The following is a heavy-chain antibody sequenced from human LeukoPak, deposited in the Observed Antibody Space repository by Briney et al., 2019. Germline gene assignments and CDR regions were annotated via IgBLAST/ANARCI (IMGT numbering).Heavy chain of an antibody. V-gene: IGHV1-2*02. CDR2: INPNTGDT. D-gene: IGHD3-22*01. CDR1: GYTFTGYY. Sequence: GASVTVSFKASGYTFTGYYIHWVRQAPGQGLEWMGWINPNTGDTNYAQKFQGRGTMTSDTAISTDYMELTRLRSDNTAVYYCAIGYYDSSAYCSADYWGQGTLVTVSS. CDR3: AIGYYDSSAYCSADY. J-gene: IGHJ4*02.